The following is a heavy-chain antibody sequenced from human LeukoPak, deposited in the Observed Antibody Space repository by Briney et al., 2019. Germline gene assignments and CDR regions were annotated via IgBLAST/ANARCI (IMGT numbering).Heavy chain of an antibody. J-gene: IGHJ4*02. Sequence: GGSLRLSCAASGFTLRGYGMHWVRQTPGKGLEWVAFIRYDGSDKSYADSVKGRFTISRDNSENTLYLQINSLRVEDTAVYYCAKDTPTTGYHLDSWGQGTLVTVSS. CDR3: AKDTPTTGYHLDS. V-gene: IGHV3-30*02. D-gene: IGHD1-1*01. CDR2: IRYDGSDK. CDR1: GFTLRGYG.